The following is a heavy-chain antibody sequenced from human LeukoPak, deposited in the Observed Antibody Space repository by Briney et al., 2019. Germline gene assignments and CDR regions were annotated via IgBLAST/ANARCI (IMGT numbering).Heavy chain of an antibody. D-gene: IGHD2-21*02. J-gene: IGHJ4*02. V-gene: IGHV3-30*04. CDR3: AKDRIPGGGDYHLAY. Sequence: PGGSLRLSCAASGFTFSSYAMHWVRQAPGKGLEWVAVISYDGSNKYYADSVKGRFTISRDNSKNTLYLQMNSLRAEDTAVYYCAKDRIPGGGDYHLAYWGQGTLVTVSS. CDR1: GFTFSSYA. CDR2: ISYDGSNK.